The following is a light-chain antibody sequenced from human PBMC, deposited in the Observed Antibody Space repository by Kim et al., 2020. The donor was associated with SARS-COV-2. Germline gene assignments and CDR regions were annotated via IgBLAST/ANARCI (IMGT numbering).Light chain of an antibody. Sequence: ASVGDRVTISCRASQGISNYLAWYQQKPGKVPKLLIYAASTLQAGVPTLFSGSGSGTDFTLTISSLQPEDVATYYCQKYNSAPLTFGQGTKVDIK. CDR2: AAS. J-gene: IGKJ1*01. CDR1: QGISNY. CDR3: QKYNSAPLT. V-gene: IGKV1-27*01.